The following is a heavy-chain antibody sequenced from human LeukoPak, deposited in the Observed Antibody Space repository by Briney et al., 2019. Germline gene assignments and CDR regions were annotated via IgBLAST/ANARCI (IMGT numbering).Heavy chain of an antibody. CDR3: AKGISGSWAISDY. D-gene: IGHD1-20*01. V-gene: IGHV3-23*01. J-gene: IGHJ4*02. CDR1: GFTFSSYS. Sequence: GGSLRLSCAASGFTFSSYSMNWVRQAPGKGLEWVSAISGSGGSTYYADSVKGRFTISRDNSKNTLYLQMNSLRAEDTAVYYCAKGISGSWAISDYWGQGTLVTVSS. CDR2: ISGSGGST.